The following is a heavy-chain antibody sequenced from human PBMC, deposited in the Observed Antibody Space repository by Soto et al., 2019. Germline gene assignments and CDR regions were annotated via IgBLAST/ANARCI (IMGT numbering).Heavy chain of an antibody. D-gene: IGHD6-13*01. CDR2: IYYSGST. CDR3: ARASELAAAGTNRAFDY. CDR1: GGSISSGGYY. J-gene: IGHJ4*02. Sequence: SETLSLTCTVSGGSISSGGYYWSWIRQHPGKGLEWIGYIYYSGSTYYNPSLKSRVTISVDTSKNQFSLKLSSVTAADTAVYYCARASELAAAGTNRAFDYWGQGTLVTVSS. V-gene: IGHV4-31*03.